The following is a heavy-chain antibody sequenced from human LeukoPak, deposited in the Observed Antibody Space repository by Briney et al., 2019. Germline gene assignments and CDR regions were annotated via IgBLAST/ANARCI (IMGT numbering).Heavy chain of an antibody. CDR1: GFTFRDYA. V-gene: IGHV3-23*01. D-gene: IGHD1-26*01. CDR3: AKDRSIGTYYTFDH. CDR2: ISGSGIMT. Sequence: GGSLRLSCATSGFTFRDYAMTWVRQSPGKGLEWVATISGSGIMTYYADSVKGRFTVSGDNSKNMVYLQMNSLTAADTAAYYCAKDRSIGTYYTFDHWGQGTLVTVSS. J-gene: IGHJ4*02.